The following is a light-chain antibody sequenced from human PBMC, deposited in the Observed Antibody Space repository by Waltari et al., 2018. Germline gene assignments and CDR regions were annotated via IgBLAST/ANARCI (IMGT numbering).Light chain of an antibody. CDR1: QSVSSS. CDR3: QQRSNWSPGYT. Sequence: EIVLTQSPATLSLSPGERATLSCRASQSVSSSLAWYQQKPGQAPRLLIYDASNRATGIPARFSGSGSGTDFTLTISSLEPEDFAVYYCQQRSNWSPGYTFGQGTKLEIK. V-gene: IGKV3-11*01. J-gene: IGKJ2*01. CDR2: DAS.